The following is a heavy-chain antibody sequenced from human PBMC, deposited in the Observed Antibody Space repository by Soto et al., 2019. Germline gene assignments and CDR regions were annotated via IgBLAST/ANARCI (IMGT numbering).Heavy chain of an antibody. D-gene: IGHD2-15*01. J-gene: IGHJ3*01. CDR3: ARARWYDAFDV. CDR1: GFFISSGNY. V-gene: IGHV4-38-2*01. Sequence: SETLSLTYAVFGFFISSGNYWGWIRKPPGKGLEWIGSIFHGGNTYYNPSLKSRVTISVDMSKNQFSLKLNSVTAADTAVYYCARARWYDAFDVWGQGTVVTVSS. CDR2: IFHGGNT.